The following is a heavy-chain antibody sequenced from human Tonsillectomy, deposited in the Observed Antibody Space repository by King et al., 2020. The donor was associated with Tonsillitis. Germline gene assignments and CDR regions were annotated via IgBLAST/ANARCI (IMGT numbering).Heavy chain of an antibody. CDR3: ASDIAYFDY. V-gene: IGHV4-34*01. CDR2: INHSGST. CDR1: GGSFSDYY. D-gene: IGHD2-15*01. Sequence: VQLQQWGTGLLKPSETLSLTCAVYGGSFSDYYWTWIRQPPGKGLEWIGEINHSGSTNYNPSLKSRVTISVDTSKNQFSLKLSSVTAADTAVYYCASDIAYFDYWGQGTLVTVSS. J-gene: IGHJ4*02.